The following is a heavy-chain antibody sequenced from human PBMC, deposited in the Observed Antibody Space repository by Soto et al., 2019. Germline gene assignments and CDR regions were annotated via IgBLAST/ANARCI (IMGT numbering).Heavy chain of an antibody. Sequence: EVQLVESGGGLVQPGGSLRLSCAASGFTFSSYEMNWVRQAPGKGLEWVSYISSSGSTIYYADSVKGRFTISRDNAKNSLYLQMNSLRAEDTAVYYCARDGWESIAAAGDYYGMDVWGQGTTVTVSS. CDR1: GFTFSSYE. D-gene: IGHD6-13*01. J-gene: IGHJ6*02. CDR3: ARDGWESIAAAGDYYGMDV. V-gene: IGHV3-48*03. CDR2: ISSSGSTI.